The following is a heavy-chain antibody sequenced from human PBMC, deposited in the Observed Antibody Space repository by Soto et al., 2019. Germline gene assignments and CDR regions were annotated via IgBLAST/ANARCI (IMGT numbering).Heavy chain of an antibody. V-gene: IGHV5-51*03. Sequence: VQLVQSGVEVRQPGESLKISCQGFGYIFTDYWIAWVRQMPGKGLEWMGLIYPDDSDTRYSPSFQGQVTFSVDKSISTAYLQWNSLKASDTALYYCARDRVFRGADDALDIWGQGTVVTVSS. J-gene: IGHJ3*02. CDR1: GYIFTDYW. CDR3: ARDRVFRGADDALDI. D-gene: IGHD3-10*01. CDR2: IYPDDSDT.